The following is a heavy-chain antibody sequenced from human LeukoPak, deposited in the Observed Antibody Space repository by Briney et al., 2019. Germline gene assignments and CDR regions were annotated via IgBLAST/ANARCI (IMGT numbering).Heavy chain of an antibody. Sequence: GESLKISCKGSGYRFSSYWIGWVRQMPGKGLEWMGIIYPGDSDTRYSPSFQGQVTISADKSISTAYLQWSSLKASDTAMYYCARPVYYGDYQYYFDYWGQGTLVTVSS. V-gene: IGHV5-51*01. D-gene: IGHD4-17*01. CDR3: ARPVYYGDYQYYFDY. CDR2: IYPGDSDT. J-gene: IGHJ4*02. CDR1: GYRFSSYW.